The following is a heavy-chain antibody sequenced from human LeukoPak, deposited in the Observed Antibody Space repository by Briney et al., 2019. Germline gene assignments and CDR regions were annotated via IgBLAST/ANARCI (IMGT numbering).Heavy chain of an antibody. CDR3: AKDIWDYYYYGMDV. CDR1: GFTFSSYG. Sequence: PGGSLRLSCAASGFTFSSYGMHWVRQAPGKGLEWVAVIWYNGSNKYYADSVKGRFTISRDNSKNTLYLQMNSLRAEDTAVYYCAKDIWDYYYYGMDVWGQGTTVTVSS. J-gene: IGHJ6*02. D-gene: IGHD7-27*01. V-gene: IGHV3-33*06. CDR2: IWYNGSNK.